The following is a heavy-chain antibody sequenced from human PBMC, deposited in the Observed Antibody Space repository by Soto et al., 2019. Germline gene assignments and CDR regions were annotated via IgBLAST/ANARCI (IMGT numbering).Heavy chain of an antibody. D-gene: IGHD3-22*01. CDR3: ARATFIRKGYYDATDYYYFDY. J-gene: IGHJ4*02. V-gene: IGHV4-30-2*06. Sequence: SETLSLTCSVSGCSISSGGFSWSWIRQSPGKGLELIGYIYYSGSTYYNPSLKSRVTISVDRSKNEFSLRLSSVTAADTAVYCCARATFIRKGYYDATDYYYFDYWGQGTLVTVSS. CDR2: IYYSGST. CDR1: GCSISSGGFS.